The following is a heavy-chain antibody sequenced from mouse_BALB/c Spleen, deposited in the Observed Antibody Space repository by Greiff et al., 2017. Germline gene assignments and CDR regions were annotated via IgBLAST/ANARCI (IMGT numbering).Heavy chain of an antibody. CDR2: IDPSDSYT. V-gene: IGHV1-69*02. Sequence: VQLQQPGAELVKPGASVKLSCKASGYTFTSYWMHWVKQRPGQGLEWIGEIDPSDSYTNYNQKFKGKATLTVDKSSSTAYMQLSSLTSEDSAVYYCARGSGNYMDYWGQGTTLTVSS. D-gene: IGHD1-3*01. J-gene: IGHJ2*01. CDR1: GYTFTSYW. CDR3: ARGSGNYMDY.